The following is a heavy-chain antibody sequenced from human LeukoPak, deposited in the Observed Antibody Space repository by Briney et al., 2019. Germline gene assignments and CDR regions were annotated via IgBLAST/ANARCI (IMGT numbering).Heavy chain of an antibody. CDR1: GYTFTGYY. Sequence: ASVKVSCKASGYTFTGYYMHWVRQAPGQGLEWMGRINPNSGGTNYAQKFQGRVTMTRDTSISTAYMELSRLRSDDTAVYYCARRRGGVVVVPAATEGAAFDIWGQGTMVTVSS. CDR3: ARRRGGVVVVPAATEGAAFDI. J-gene: IGHJ3*02. V-gene: IGHV1-2*06. D-gene: IGHD2-2*01. CDR2: INPNSGGT.